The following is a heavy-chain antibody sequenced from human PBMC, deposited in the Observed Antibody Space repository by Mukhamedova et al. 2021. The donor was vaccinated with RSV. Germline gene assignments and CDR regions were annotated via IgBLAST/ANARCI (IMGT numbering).Heavy chain of an antibody. J-gene: IGHJ4*02. CDR3: ARHDCSGGSCYPEDY. V-gene: IGHV4-39*01. Sequence: LKSRVTISVDTSKNQFPLKLSSVTAADTAVYYCARHDCSGGSCYPEDYWGQGTLVTVSS. D-gene: IGHD2-15*01.